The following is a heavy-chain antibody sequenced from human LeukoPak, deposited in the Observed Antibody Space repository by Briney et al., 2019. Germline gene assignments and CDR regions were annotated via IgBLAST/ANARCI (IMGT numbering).Heavy chain of an antibody. V-gene: IGHV3-23*01. Sequence: GGSLRLSCATSGFTFSGFAMCWVRQAPGKGLEWVSAITTSGGETNYADSVKGRFTISRDNSKSTLFLQMHSLRGDDTAVYYCAKGHYDDWYYFDYWGQGAPVTVSS. J-gene: IGHJ4*02. CDR1: GFTFSGFA. CDR3: AKGHYDDWYYFDY. CDR2: ITTSGGET. D-gene: IGHD3-3*01.